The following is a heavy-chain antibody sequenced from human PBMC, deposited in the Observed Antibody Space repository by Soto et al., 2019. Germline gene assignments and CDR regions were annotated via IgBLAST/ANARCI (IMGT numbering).Heavy chain of an antibody. J-gene: IGHJ4*02. D-gene: IGHD3-22*01. CDR3: ARDQNSSGYLDY. CDR2: IYYSGFT. CDR1: GGSISSHY. V-gene: IGHV4-59*11. Sequence: PSETLSLTCTVSGGSISSHYWSWIRQPPGKGLEWIGYIYYSGFTDYNPSLKSRVTISEDTSKNQFSLRLTSVTAADTAVYYCARDQNSSGYLDYWGQGILVTAPQ.